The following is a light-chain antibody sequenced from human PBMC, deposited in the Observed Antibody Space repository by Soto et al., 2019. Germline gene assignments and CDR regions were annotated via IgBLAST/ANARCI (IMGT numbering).Light chain of an antibody. CDR2: GAS. Sequence: EIMLTQSPGTLSLSPGERATLSCRASQSLSSSSYLAWYQQRPGQAPRLLIYGASSRATGIPDRFSGSGSGTDFTLTINRLEPEDFAVYYCQQYGSSPWTFGQGTKVEIK. CDR1: QSLSSSSY. J-gene: IGKJ1*01. V-gene: IGKV3-20*01. CDR3: QQYGSSPWT.